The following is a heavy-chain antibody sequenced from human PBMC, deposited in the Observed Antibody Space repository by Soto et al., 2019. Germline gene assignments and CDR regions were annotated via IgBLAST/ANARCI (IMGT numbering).Heavy chain of an antibody. Sequence: GSLRLSCAASRFTFSNYAMSWVRQAPGRGLEWISTITGSGGNTYYADSVRGRFTISRDNSKNTLYVQMSSLRAEDTALYYCAKGRGGSGSLTPRVDFWGQGTLVTVSS. J-gene: IGHJ4*02. CDR2: ITGSGGNT. CDR3: AKGRGGSGSLTPRVDF. CDR1: RFTFSNYA. V-gene: IGHV3-23*01. D-gene: IGHD3-10*01.